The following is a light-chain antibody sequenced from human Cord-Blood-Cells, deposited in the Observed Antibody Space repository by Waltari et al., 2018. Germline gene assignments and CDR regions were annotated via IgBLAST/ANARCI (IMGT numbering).Light chain of an antibody. Sequence: QSVLTQPPSASGTPGQRVTISCSGSSSNIGSTTVNWYHQLPGTAPKLLIYSNNQRPSGVPDRFSGSKSGTSASLAISGLQSEDEADYYCAAWDDSLNGWVFGGGTKLTVL. V-gene: IGLV1-44*01. J-gene: IGLJ3*02. CDR2: SNN. CDR1: SSNIGSTT. CDR3: AAWDDSLNGWV.